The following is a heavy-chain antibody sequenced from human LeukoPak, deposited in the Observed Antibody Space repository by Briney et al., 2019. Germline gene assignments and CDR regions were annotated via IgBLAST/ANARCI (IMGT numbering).Heavy chain of an antibody. CDR1: GFTFSSYG. J-gene: IGHJ4*02. Sequence: GGSLRLSCAASGFTFSSYGMHWVRQAPGKGLEWVAVISYDGSNKYYADSVKGRFTISRDNSKNTLYLQMNSLRAEDTAVYSCAKDLNVAAAGYYFDYWGQGTLVTVSS. CDR2: ISYDGSNK. CDR3: AKDLNVAAAGYYFDY. V-gene: IGHV3-30*18. D-gene: IGHD6-13*01.